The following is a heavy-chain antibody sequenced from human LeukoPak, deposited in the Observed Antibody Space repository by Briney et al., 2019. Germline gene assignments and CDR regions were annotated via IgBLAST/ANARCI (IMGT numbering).Heavy chain of an antibody. CDR2: IYYGGTT. CDR3: ARGRFLDAFDI. V-gene: IGHV4-59*01. CDR1: GGSISSYY. D-gene: IGHD3-3*01. Sequence: SETLSLTCTASGGSISSYYWGWIRQPPGKGLEWIGYIYYGGTTSYKPSLKSRVTISVDTSKNQFSLKLSSVTAADTAVYYCARGRFLDAFDIWGQGTMVTVSS. J-gene: IGHJ3*02.